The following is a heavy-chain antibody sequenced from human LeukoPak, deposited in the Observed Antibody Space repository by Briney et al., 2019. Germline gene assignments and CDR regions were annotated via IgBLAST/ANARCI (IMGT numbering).Heavy chain of an antibody. CDR1: GYTFTSYA. CDR3: ARGIWSRTVSSYYFDC. D-gene: IGHD3-3*01. V-gene: IGHV1-3*01. CDR2: INAGNGHT. Sequence: ASVKVSCKASGYTFTSYAMHWVRQAPGQRLEWMGWINAGNGHTRYSQRFQGRVTITRDTSASTVYMEVTSLRFEDTAVYYCARGIWSRTVSSYYFDCWGQGTLVTVSS. J-gene: IGHJ4*02.